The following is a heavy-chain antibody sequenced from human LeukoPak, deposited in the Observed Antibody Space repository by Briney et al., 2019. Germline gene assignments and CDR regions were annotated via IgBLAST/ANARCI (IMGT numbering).Heavy chain of an antibody. CDR1: RFTFSSYA. CDR2: ISYDGSNK. J-gene: IGHJ4*02. Sequence: GRSLRLSCAASRFTFSSYAMHWVRQAPGKGLEWVAVISYDGSNKYYADSVKGRFTISRDNSKNTLYLQMNSLRAEDTAVYYCARDAADGSYYDYWGQGTLVTVSS. V-gene: IGHV3-30-3*01. D-gene: IGHD6-13*01. CDR3: ARDAADGSYYDY.